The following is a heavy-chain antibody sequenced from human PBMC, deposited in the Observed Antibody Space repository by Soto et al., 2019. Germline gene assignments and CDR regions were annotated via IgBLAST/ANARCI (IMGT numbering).Heavy chain of an antibody. J-gene: IGHJ4*02. CDR2: ISHKSSAI. Sequence: EVQLVESGGGLVQPGGSLRLSCAASGFTFSNYAMNWVRQAPGKGLEWVSYISHKSSAIYHADSAKGRFTISRDNAKNSLYLQMNSLRDEHTAVYYCARYPYSSTTVTIIDYWGQGTLVTVSS. V-gene: IGHV3-48*02. CDR3: ARYPYSSTTVTIIDY. CDR1: GFTFSNYA. D-gene: IGHD4-17*01.